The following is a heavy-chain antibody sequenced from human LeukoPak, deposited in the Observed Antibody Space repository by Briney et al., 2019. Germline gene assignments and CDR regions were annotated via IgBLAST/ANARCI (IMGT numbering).Heavy chain of an antibody. CDR1: GFTFSSFW. CDR3: AKDYYYDSSGYYYILDY. CDR2: VDSVGTTT. J-gene: IGHJ4*02. D-gene: IGHD3-22*01. V-gene: IGHV3-74*01. Sequence: GGSLRLSCAGSGFTFSSFWMHWVRQAPGKGLVWVARVDSVGTTTSYADSVEGRFTISRDNAKSTVYLQMNSLRAEDTAVYYCAKDYYYDSSGYYYILDYWGQGTLVTVSS.